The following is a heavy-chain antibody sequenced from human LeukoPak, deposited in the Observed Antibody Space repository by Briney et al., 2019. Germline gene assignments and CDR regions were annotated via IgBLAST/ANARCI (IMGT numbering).Heavy chain of an antibody. CDR1: GYTFTGYY. CDR2: INPNSGGT. V-gene: IGHV1-2*02. CDR3: ARLGSSGWSPDYYFDY. Sequence: ASMKVSCKASGYTFTGYYMHWVRQAPGQGLEWMGWINPNSGGTNYAQKFQGRVTMTRDTSISTAYMELSRLRSDDTAVYYCARLGSSGWSPDYYFDYWGQGTLVTVSS. J-gene: IGHJ4*02. D-gene: IGHD6-19*01.